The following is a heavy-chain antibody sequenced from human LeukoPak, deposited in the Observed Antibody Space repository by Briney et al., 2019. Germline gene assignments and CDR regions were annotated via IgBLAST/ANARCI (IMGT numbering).Heavy chain of an antibody. V-gene: IGHV4-38-2*02. CDR3: ARDSPGYSTGWYYPFDY. Sequence: SETLSLTCAVSGYSISSGYYWDWIRQPPGKGLEGIGSIYHSGSTYYNPSLKSRVTISVDPSKNQFSRKLTSVTAADTAVYYCARDSPGYSTGWYYPFDYWGQGTLVTVSS. CDR2: IYHSGST. CDR1: GYSISSGYY. D-gene: IGHD6-19*01. J-gene: IGHJ4*02.